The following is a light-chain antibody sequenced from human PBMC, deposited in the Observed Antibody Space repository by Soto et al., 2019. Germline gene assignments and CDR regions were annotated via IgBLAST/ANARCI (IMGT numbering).Light chain of an antibody. CDR1: SGSIASNY. Sequence: FMLTQPHSVSESPGKTVTISCTRSSGSIASNYVKWYQQRPGSAPTTVIYEDNQRPSGVPDRFSGSIDSSSNSASLTISGLKTEDEADYYCQSYDSSNVVFGGGTKVTVL. CDR2: EDN. CDR3: QSYDSSNVV. J-gene: IGLJ2*01. V-gene: IGLV6-57*03.